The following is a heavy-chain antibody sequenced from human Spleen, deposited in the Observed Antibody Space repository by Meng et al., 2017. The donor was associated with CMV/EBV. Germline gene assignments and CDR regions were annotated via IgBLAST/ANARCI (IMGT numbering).Heavy chain of an antibody. D-gene: IGHD6-6*01. CDR2: IRYDGSNK. V-gene: IGHV3-30*02. Sequence: LSLTCAASGFTFSSYAMSWVRQAPGKGLEWVTFIRYDGSNKYYADSVKGRFTISRDSSKNTLYLQMNSLRPEDTAVYYCAKDLSPSTAPRPPDSWGQGTLVTVSS. J-gene: IGHJ4*02. CDR3: AKDLSPSTAPRPPDS. CDR1: GFTFSSYA.